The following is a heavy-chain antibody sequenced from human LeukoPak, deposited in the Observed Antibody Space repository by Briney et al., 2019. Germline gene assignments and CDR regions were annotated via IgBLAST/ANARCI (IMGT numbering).Heavy chain of an antibody. Sequence: SETLSLTCTVSGGSISSSSYYWSWIRQPAGKGLEWIGRIYTSGSTNYNPSLKSRVTMSVDTSKNQFSLKLSSVTAADTAVYYCARVAVFNWFDPWGQGTLVTVSS. J-gene: IGHJ5*02. CDR2: IYTSGST. CDR1: GGSISSSSYY. V-gene: IGHV4-61*02. CDR3: ARVAVFNWFDP.